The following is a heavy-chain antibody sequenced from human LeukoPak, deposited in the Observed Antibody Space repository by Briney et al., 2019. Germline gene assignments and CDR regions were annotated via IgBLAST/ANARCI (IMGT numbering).Heavy chain of an antibody. J-gene: IGHJ5*02. V-gene: IGHV4-31*03. CDR3: AREFSRQQFLTFDP. Sequence: PSETLSLTCTVSGGSISSGGYYWSWVRQHPGKGLEWIGYIYYSGSTYYNPSLKSRVTISVDTSKNQFSLKLSSVTAADTAVYYCAREFSRQQFLTFDPWGQGTLVTVSS. D-gene: IGHD6-13*01. CDR1: GGSISSGGYY. CDR2: IYYSGST.